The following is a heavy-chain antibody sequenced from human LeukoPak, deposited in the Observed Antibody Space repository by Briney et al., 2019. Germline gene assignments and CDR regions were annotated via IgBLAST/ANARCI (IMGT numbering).Heavy chain of an antibody. J-gene: IGHJ4*02. CDR1: GGSFSGYY. D-gene: IGHD1-26*01. V-gene: IGHV4-34*01. CDR2: INYSGST. Sequence: SETLSLTCAVYGGSFSGYYWSWIRQPPGKGLEWIGEINYSGSTNYNPSLKSRVTISVDTSKNQFSLKLSSVTAADTAVYYCVRDKIVGATHFDYWGQGTLVTVSS. CDR3: VRDKIVGATHFDY.